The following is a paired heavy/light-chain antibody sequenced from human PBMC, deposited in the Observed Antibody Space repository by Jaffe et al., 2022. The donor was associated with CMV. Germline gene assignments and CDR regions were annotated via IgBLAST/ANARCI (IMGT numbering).Light chain of an antibody. CDR2: EVT. CDR3: CSYAGSSTFGYV. CDR1: SSDVGTYNL. J-gene: IGLJ1*01. V-gene: IGLV2-23*02. Sequence: QSALTQPASVSGSPGQSITISCTGTSSDVGTYNLVSWYQQHPGKAPKFMIYEVTKRPSGVSNRFSGSKSGNTASLTISGLQAEDEADYYCCSYAGSSTFGYVFGTGTKVTVL.
Heavy chain of an antibody. D-gene: IGHD1-26*01. Sequence: QVQLQESGPGLVKPSETLSLTCIVSGGSISSDSWTWIRQPPGKGLEWIGFISDSGSTNYNPSLNSRVTISVDTSKSQFSLKLSSVTAADTAVYFCARHVSRWELRREGPLYYYMDVWGKGTTVTVSS. CDR2: ISDSGST. J-gene: IGHJ6*03. CDR1: GGSISSDS. CDR3: ARHVSRWELRREGPLYYYMDV. V-gene: IGHV4-59*08.